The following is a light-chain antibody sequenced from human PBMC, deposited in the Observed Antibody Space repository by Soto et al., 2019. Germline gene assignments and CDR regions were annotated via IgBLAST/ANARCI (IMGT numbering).Light chain of an antibody. CDR2: AAS. CDR3: QQTYSVLPYT. CDR1: QNIRTY. J-gene: IGKJ2*01. Sequence: DIQMTQSPSSLSASIGDRVTITCRASQNIRTYLNWYQQKQGKAPDLLVFAASNLQTGVPSRFSGGGSGTDFTLTISSLQPEDCATYYCQQTYSVLPYTFGQGTKLEIK. V-gene: IGKV1-39*01.